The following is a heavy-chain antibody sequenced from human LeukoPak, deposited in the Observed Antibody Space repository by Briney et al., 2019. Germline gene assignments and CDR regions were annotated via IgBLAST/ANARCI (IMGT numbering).Heavy chain of an antibody. D-gene: IGHD5-18*01. Sequence: ASETLSLTCTVSGDSISTYYWSWIRQPPGKGLEWIAYIDYRGSTTYNPSLRSRVTISVDTSRNQFSLKPYSVTAADTAVYYCARSRSGYSYDHAAFEIWGQGTMVTVSS. J-gene: IGHJ3*02. CDR3: ARSRSGYSYDHAAFEI. V-gene: IGHV4-59*01. CDR1: GDSISTYY. CDR2: IDYRGST.